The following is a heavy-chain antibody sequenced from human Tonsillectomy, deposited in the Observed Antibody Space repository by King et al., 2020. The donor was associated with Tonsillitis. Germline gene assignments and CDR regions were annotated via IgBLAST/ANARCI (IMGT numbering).Heavy chain of an antibody. CDR2: ISWNSGSI. V-gene: IGHV3-9*01. D-gene: IGHD6-19*01. J-gene: IGHJ4*02. CDR3: AKDNLSVASTYYFDY. Sequence: VQLVESGGGLVQPGRSLRLSCAASGFTFDDYDMHWVRQGPGKGLEGVSGISWNSGSIGYADSVKGRFTISRDNAKNSLYLQMNSLRAADTDFYYCAKDNLSVASTYYFDYWGQGTLVTVSS. CDR1: GFTFDDYD.